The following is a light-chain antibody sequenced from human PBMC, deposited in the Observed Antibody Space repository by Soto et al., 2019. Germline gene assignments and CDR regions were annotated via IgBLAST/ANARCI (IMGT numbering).Light chain of an antibody. Sequence: EIVLTQSPGTLSWSPGERVSLSCRASQSVSSDNLAWYQQKPGQAPRLLIYGASSRATGIPDRFSGSGSGTDFTLTISRLEPEDFAVYNCQQYGSSLPLTFGGGTKVEIK. J-gene: IGKJ4*01. V-gene: IGKV3-20*01. CDR1: QSVSSDN. CDR2: GAS. CDR3: QQYGSSLPLT.